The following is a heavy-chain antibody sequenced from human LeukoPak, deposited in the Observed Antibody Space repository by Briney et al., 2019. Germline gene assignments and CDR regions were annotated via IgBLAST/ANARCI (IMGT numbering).Heavy chain of an antibody. J-gene: IGHJ6*03. CDR2: ISWDGGST. V-gene: IGHV3-43*01. D-gene: IGHD1-14*01. CDR3: AKDGPGMDKYYYYMDV. Sequence: GGSLRLSCAASGFTFDDYTMHWVRQAPGKGLEWVSLISWDGGSTYYADSVKGRFTISRDNSKNSLYLQMNSLRTEDTALYYCAKDGPGMDKYYYYMDVWGRGTTVTVSS. CDR1: GFTFDDYT.